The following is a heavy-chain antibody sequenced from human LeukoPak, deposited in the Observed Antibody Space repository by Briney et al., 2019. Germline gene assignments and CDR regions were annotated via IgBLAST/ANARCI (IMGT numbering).Heavy chain of an antibody. D-gene: IGHD3-3*01. J-gene: IGHJ4*02. CDR1: GFTFSSYG. Sequence: GGPLRLSCAASGFTFSSYGMHWVRQAPGKGLEWVAFIRYDGSNKYYADSVKGRFTISRDNSKNTLYLQMNSLRAEDTAVYYCAKEGSTIFGVVIAYYFDYWGQGTLVTVSS. CDR2: IRYDGSNK. V-gene: IGHV3-30*02. CDR3: AKEGSTIFGVVIAYYFDY.